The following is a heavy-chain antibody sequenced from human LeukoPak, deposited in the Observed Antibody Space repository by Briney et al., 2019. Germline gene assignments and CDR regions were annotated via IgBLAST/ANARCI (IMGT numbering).Heavy chain of an antibody. V-gene: IGHV4-4*02. CDR1: GGSISSSNW. CDR3: ASRKSAAGYYYYGMDV. J-gene: IGHJ6*02. Sequence: LETLSLTCAVSGGSISSSNWWSWVRQPPGKGLEWIGEIYHSGSTNYNPSLKSRVTISVDKSKNQFSLKLSSVTAADTAVYYCASRKSAAGYYYYGMDVWGQGTTVTVSS. D-gene: IGHD6-25*01. CDR2: IYHSGST.